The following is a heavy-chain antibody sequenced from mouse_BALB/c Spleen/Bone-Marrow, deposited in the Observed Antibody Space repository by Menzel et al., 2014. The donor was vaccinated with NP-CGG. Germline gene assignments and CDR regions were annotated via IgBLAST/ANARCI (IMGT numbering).Heavy chain of an antibody. D-gene: IGHD2-3*01. CDR3: ARRMITTSARFDY. CDR1: GYTFTDYY. J-gene: IGHJ2*01. Sequence: EVQLQQSGPELVKPGASVKMSCKASGYTFTDYYMDWVKQSHGESFEWIGRVNPYNGGTSYNQKFKGKATLTVDKSSSTAYMELNSLTSEDSAVYYCARRMITTSARFDYWGQGTTLTVTS. V-gene: IGHV1-19*01. CDR2: VNPYNGGT.